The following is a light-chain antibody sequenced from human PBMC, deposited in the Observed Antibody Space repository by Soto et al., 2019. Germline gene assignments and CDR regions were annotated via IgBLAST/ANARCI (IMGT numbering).Light chain of an antibody. CDR3: HQYGDSPWT. CDR1: QSVTSNY. Sequence: EIVLTQSQGTLSLSPGERATLSCRASQSVTSNYLAWYLQKPGQAPKVLIHAASGRTTGIPDRFRGSGSGTDFTLTISRLEPEDFGVYYCHQYGDSPWTFGLGTKVEIK. V-gene: IGKV3-20*01. J-gene: IGKJ1*01. CDR2: AAS.